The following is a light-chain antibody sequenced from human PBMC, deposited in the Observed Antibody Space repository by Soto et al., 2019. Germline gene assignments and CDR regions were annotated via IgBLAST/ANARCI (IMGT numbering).Light chain of an antibody. J-gene: IGLJ1*01. CDR2: EVS. CDR1: SSDVGSYNL. V-gene: IGLV2-23*02. Sequence: QSALTQPASVSGSPGQSITISCTGTSSDVGSYNLVSWYQQHPGKAPKLMIYEVSKRPSGVSNRFSGSKSGNTASLTISGLQAEDEAHYYCCSYAGSSHNYVFGTGTKLTVL. CDR3: CSYAGSSHNYV.